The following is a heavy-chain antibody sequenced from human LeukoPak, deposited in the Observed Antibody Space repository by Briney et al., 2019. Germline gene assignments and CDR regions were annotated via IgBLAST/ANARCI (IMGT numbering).Heavy chain of an antibody. Sequence: TGGSLRLSCEASGFTFSSYATHWVRQAPGKGLEWVAVISYDGSNKYYADSVKGRFTISRDNSKNTLYLQMNSLRAEDTAVYYCARDYLLWFGEISNWFDPWGQGTLVTVSS. CDR3: ARDYLLWFGEISNWFDP. D-gene: IGHD3-10*01. CDR2: ISYDGSNK. CDR1: GFTFSSYA. V-gene: IGHV3-30*04. J-gene: IGHJ5*02.